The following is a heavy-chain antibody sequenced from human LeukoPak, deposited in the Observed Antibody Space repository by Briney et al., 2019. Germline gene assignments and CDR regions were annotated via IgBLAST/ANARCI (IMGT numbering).Heavy chain of an antibody. CDR2: ISGSGGST. V-gene: IGHV3-23*01. CDR3: AKDLSPALNYYDSSGYYFHDAFDI. CDR1: GFTFSSYA. D-gene: IGHD3-22*01. J-gene: IGHJ3*02. Sequence: GGSLRLSCAASGFTFSSYAMSWVRQAPGKGLEWVSAISGSGGSTYYADSVKGRFTISRDNSKNTLCLQMNSLRAEDTAVYYCAKDLSPALNYYDSSGYYFHDAFDIWGQGTMVTVSS.